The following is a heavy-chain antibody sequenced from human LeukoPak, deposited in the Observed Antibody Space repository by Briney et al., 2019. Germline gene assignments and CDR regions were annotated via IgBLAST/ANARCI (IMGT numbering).Heavy chain of an antibody. Sequence: SETLSLTCAVYGGSFSGYYWSWIRQPAGKGLEWIGRIYTSGSTNYNPSLKSRVTMSVDTSKNQFSLKLSSVTAADTAVYYCARDHYYGSGSYPFDYWGQGTLVTVSS. D-gene: IGHD3-10*01. CDR3: ARDHYYGSGSYPFDY. CDR1: GGSFSGYY. J-gene: IGHJ4*02. V-gene: IGHV4-4*07. CDR2: IYTSGST.